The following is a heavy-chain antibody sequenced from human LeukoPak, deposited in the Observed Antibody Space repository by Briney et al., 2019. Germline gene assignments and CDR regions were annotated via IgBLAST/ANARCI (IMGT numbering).Heavy chain of an antibody. J-gene: IGHJ6*02. CDR2: ISGSGDST. CDR3: ASPTYSSSFYYYYGMDV. Sequence: GGSLRLSCAASGFTFSSYAMSWVRQAPGKGLEWVSGISGSGDSTYSADSVKGRFTISRDNSKNTLYLQMNSLRAEDTAVYYCASPTYSSSFYYYYGMDVWGQGTTVTVSS. D-gene: IGHD6-13*01. CDR1: GFTFSSYA. V-gene: IGHV3-23*01.